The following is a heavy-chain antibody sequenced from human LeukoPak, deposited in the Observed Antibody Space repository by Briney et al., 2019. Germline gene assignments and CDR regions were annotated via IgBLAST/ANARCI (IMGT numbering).Heavy chain of an antibody. D-gene: IGHD3-22*01. CDR1: GFTFSDYY. CDR2: ISSSGSTI. Sequence: GGSLRLSCAASGFTFSDYYMSWIRQAPGKGLEWVSYISSSGSTIYYADSVKDRFTISRDNAKNSLYLQMNSLRAEDTAVYYCARDFSAYYYDSSGYADAFDIWGQGTMVTVSS. V-gene: IGHV3-11*01. CDR3: ARDFSAYYYDSSGYADAFDI. J-gene: IGHJ3*02.